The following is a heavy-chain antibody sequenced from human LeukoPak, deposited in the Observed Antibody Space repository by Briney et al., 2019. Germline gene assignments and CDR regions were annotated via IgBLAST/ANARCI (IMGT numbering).Heavy chain of an antibody. D-gene: IGHD3-22*01. Sequence: GGSLRLSCAASGFTLTSYEMNWVRLAPGKGLEWISYISRTGNSIYYADSVKGRFTVSRDSAKNSLYLQMNSLRAEDTAVYFCARARNNYDSSGYSALDYWGQGTLVTVSS. CDR1: GFTLTSYE. V-gene: IGHV3-48*03. CDR3: ARARNNYDSSGYSALDY. CDR2: ISRTGNSI. J-gene: IGHJ4*02.